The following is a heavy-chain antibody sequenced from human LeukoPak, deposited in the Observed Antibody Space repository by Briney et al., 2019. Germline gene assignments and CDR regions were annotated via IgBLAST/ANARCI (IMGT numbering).Heavy chain of an antibody. CDR3: ARRSNSAYDTSTGKELPGGLVY. CDR1: GYSFTSYW. CDR2: IYPGDSDT. D-gene: IGHD3-9*01. Sequence: PGESLKISCKGSGYSFTSYWIGWVRQVPGKGLEWMGIIYPGDSDTRYSPSFQGQVTISADKSISTAYLQWSSLKASDTAMYYCARRSNSAYDTSTGKELPGGLVYWGQGTLVTVSS. V-gene: IGHV5-51*03. J-gene: IGHJ4*02.